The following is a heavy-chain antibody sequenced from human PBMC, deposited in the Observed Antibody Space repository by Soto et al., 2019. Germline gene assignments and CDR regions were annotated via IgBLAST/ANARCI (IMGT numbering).Heavy chain of an antibody. J-gene: IGHJ4*02. CDR3: ARAIYLERRGSFDY. Sequence: TLSLTCTVPGGSLSRGAYSWSWIRQHPGKGLEWIGYIYYSGSTYYNPSLESRVTLSVDTSTKQFSLKVSSVTAADTAVYYFARAIYLERRGSFDYWGPGTLVTGSS. CDR2: IYYSGST. CDR1: GGSLSRGAYS. D-gene: IGHD3-10*01. V-gene: IGHV4-31*03.